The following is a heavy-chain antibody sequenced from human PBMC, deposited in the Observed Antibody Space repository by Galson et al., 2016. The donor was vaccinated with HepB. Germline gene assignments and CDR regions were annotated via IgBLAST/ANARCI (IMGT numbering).Heavy chain of an antibody. V-gene: IGHV3-30*18. CDR2: VSFDGSDK. J-gene: IGHJ4*01. D-gene: IGHD6-13*01. CDR1: GFTFSNYA. CDR3: VKAMSSNWLLVLDF. Sequence: SLRLSCAGSGFTFSNYAMHWVRQTPGKGLEWVAVVSFDGSDKDYADSLKGRLTISRDNSRSTLILQMSSLTAGDTAMYYCVKAMSSNWLLVLDFWGHGTLVTVSS.